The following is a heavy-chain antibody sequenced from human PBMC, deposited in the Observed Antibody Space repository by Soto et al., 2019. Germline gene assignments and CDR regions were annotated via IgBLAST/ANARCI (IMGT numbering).Heavy chain of an antibody. J-gene: IGHJ4*02. CDR1: GFTFSSYG. CDR3: AKPQTRFGSGSYLIPVHYDY. D-gene: IGHD3-10*01. V-gene: IGHV3-30*18. CDR2: ISYDGSNK. Sequence: QVQLVESGGGVVQPGRSLRLSCAASGFTFSSYGMHWVRQAPGKGLEWVAVISYDGSNKYYADSVKGRFTISRDNSKNTLYLQMNSLGAEDTAVYYCAKPQTRFGSGSYLIPVHYDYWGQGTLVTVSS.